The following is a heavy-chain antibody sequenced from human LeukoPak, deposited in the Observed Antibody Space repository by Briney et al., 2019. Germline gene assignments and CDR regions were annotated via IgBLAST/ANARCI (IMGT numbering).Heavy chain of an antibody. Sequence: PGGPLRLSCAASGFTFSSYAMSWVRQAPGKGLEWVSAISGSGGSTYYADSVKGRFTISRDNSKNTLYLQMNSLRAEDTAVYYCAKAGSQVYYYMDVWGKGTTVTVSS. CDR2: ISGSGGST. D-gene: IGHD1-14*01. CDR1: GFTFSSYA. J-gene: IGHJ6*03. V-gene: IGHV3-23*01. CDR3: AKAGSQVYYYMDV.